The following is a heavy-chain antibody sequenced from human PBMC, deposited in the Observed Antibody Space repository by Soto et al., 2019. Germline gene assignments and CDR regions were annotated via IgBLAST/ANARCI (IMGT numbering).Heavy chain of an antibody. CDR2: FDPEDGET. J-gene: IGHJ4*02. Sequence: APGKGLEWMGGFDPEDGETIYAQKFQGRVTMTEDTSTDTAYMELSSLRSEDTAVYYCATVRYDSSGYPLDYWSQGTLVTVSS. V-gene: IGHV1-24*01. D-gene: IGHD3-22*01. CDR3: ATVRYDSSGYPLDY.